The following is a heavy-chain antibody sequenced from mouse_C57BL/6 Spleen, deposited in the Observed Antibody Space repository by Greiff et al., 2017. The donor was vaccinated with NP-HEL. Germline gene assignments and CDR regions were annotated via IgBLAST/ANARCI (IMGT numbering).Heavy chain of an antibody. V-gene: IGHV5-17*01. CDR2: LSSGSSTI. D-gene: IGHD2-3*01. J-gene: IGHJ1*03. CDR3: AIYDGYYVGYFDV. Sequence: EVMLVESGGGLVKPGGSLKLSCAASGFTFSDYGMHWVRQAPEKGLEWVAYLSSGSSTIYYADTVKGRFTISRDNAKNTLFLQMTSLRSEDTDMYYCAIYDGYYVGYFDVWGTGTTVTVSS. CDR1: GFTFSDYG.